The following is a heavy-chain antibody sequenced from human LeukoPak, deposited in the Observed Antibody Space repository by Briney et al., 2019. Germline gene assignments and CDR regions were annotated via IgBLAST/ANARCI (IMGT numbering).Heavy chain of an antibody. Sequence: GGSLRLSCAASGFTFGSYSMNWVRQAPGKGLEWVSSISSSSSYIYYADSVKGRFTISRDNAKNSLYLQMNSLRAEDTAVYYCARDSSVVRGAFDYWGQGTLVTVSS. V-gene: IGHV3-21*01. CDR3: ARDSSVVRGAFDY. CDR2: ISSSSSYI. D-gene: IGHD3-10*01. CDR1: GFTFGSYS. J-gene: IGHJ4*02.